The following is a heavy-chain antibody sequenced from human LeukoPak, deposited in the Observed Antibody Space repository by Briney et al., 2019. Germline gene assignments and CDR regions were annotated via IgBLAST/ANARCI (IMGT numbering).Heavy chain of an antibody. CDR1: GYTFTSYG. Sequence: ASVKVSCKASGYTFTSYGISWVRQAPGQGLEWMGWISAYNGNTNYAQKLQGRVTMTTDTSTSTAYMELKSLRSDDTAVYYCAKDQISGYYVYWGQGTLVTVSS. V-gene: IGHV1-18*01. CDR3: AKDQISGYYVY. CDR2: ISAYNGNT. J-gene: IGHJ4*02. D-gene: IGHD3-22*01.